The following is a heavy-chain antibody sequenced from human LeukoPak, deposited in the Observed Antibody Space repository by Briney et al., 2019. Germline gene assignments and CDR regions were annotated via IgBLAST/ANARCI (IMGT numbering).Heavy chain of an antibody. CDR3: ARDPALGYTSGWYNWFDP. D-gene: IGHD6-19*01. V-gene: IGHV1-18*01. J-gene: IGHJ5*02. CDR2: ISAYNGNT. CDR1: GYTFTSYG. Sequence: ASVKVSCKASGYTFTSYGISWVRQAPGQGFEWMGWISAYNGNTNYAQKLQGRVTMTTDTSTSTAYMELRSLRSDDTAVYYCARDPALGYTSGWYNWFDPWGQGTLVTVSS.